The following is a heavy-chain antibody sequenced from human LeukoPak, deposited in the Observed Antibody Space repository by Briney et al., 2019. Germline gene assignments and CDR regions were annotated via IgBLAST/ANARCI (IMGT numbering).Heavy chain of an antibody. D-gene: IGHD3-3*02. CDR2: INQDGSVK. V-gene: IGHV3-7*01. Sequence: GGSLRLACAASTFPFSTYWMTWVRQAPGKGPEFVANINQDGSVKNYVDSVKGRFTISRDNAKNSLYLQMNSLRADDTAVYYCARDPGFSIFDYWGQGTLVTVSS. CDR3: ARDPGFSIFDY. CDR1: TFPFSTYW. J-gene: IGHJ4*02.